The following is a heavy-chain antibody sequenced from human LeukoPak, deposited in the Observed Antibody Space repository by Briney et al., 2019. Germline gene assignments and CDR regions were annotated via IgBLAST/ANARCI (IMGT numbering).Heavy chain of an antibody. CDR3: ARQAYCGDDWRNYHYGMDV. Sequence: GESLKISCNGSGYSFTSYWIGWVRQMPGKGLEWMGIIYPGDSDTRYSPSLQGQVTISTDKSISTAYLEWSSLKASDTVMYYCARQAYCGDDWRNYHYGMDVWGQGSTVTVSS. CDR1: GYSFTSYW. CDR2: IYPGDSDT. D-gene: IGHD2-21*02. V-gene: IGHV5-51*01. J-gene: IGHJ6*02.